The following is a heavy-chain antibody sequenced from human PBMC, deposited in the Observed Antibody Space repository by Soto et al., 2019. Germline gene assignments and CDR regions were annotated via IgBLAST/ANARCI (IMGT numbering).Heavy chain of an antibody. V-gene: IGHV4-39*01. CDR2: IYYSGST. J-gene: IGHJ3*02. Sequence: QLQLQESGPGLVKPSETLSLTCTVSGGSISSSSYYWGWIRQPPGKGLEWIGSIYYSGSTYYNPSLKSRVTISVDTSKNQFSLKLSSVTAADTAVYYCASRDLATDAFDIWGQGTMVTVSS. CDR3: ASRDLATDAFDI. CDR1: GGSISSSSYY.